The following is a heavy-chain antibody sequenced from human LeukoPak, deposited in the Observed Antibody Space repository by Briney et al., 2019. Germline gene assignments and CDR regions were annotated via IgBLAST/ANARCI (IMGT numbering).Heavy chain of an antibody. CDR1: GGSISSYY. CDR3: ARDPTDDYELFDY. J-gene: IGHJ4*02. D-gene: IGHD5-12*01. CDR2: IYYSGST. V-gene: IGHV4-59*01. Sequence: SETLSLTCTVSGGSISSYYWSWIRQTPGKGLEWIGYIYYSGSTNYNPSLKSRVTISVDMSKNQFSLKLSSVTAADTAVYYCARDPTDDYELFDYWGQGTLVTVSS.